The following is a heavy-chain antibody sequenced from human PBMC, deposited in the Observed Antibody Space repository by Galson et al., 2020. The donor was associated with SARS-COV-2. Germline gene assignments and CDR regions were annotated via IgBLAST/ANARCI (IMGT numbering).Heavy chain of an antibody. J-gene: IGHJ6*02. Sequence: ASVKVSCKASGYTFTSYGISWVRQAPGQGLEWMGWISAYNGNTNYAQKLQGRVTMTTDTSTSTAYMELRSLRSDDTAVYYCARDAEIVVVPAAMPQYYYYYYGMDVWGQGTTVTVSS. CDR3: ARDAEIVVVPAAMPQYYYYYYGMDV. D-gene: IGHD2-2*01. CDR1: GYTFTSYG. CDR2: ISAYNGNT. V-gene: IGHV1-18*01.